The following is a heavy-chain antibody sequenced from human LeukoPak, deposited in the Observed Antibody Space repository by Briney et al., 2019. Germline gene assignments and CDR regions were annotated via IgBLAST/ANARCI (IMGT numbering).Heavy chain of an antibody. D-gene: IGHD3-10*01. V-gene: IGHV1-46*01. Sequence: ASVKVSCKASGYTFTSYYMHWVRQAPGQGLEWMGIINPSGGSTSYAQKFQGRVTMTRDTSTSTVYTELSSLRSEDTAVYYCARAPSSMVRGVMNYYYYYYMDVWGKGTTVTVSS. CDR3: ARAPSSMVRGVMNYYYYYYMDV. CDR1: GYTFTSYY. CDR2: INPSGGST. J-gene: IGHJ6*03.